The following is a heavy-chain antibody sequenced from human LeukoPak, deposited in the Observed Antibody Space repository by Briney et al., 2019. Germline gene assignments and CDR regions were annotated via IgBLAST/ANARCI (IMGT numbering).Heavy chain of an antibody. J-gene: IGHJ4*02. CDR1: GFTFSSYA. CDR2: ISYDGSNK. V-gene: IGHV3-30-3*01. CDR3: ARDCRAGYYDSSGYHSYYFDY. D-gene: IGHD3-22*01. Sequence: GGSLRLSCAASGFTFSSYAMHWVRQAPGKGLEWVAVISYDGSNKYYADSVKGRFTIARDNSKNTLYLQMNSLRAEDTAVYDCARDCRAGYYDSSGYHSYYFDYWGQGTLVTVSS.